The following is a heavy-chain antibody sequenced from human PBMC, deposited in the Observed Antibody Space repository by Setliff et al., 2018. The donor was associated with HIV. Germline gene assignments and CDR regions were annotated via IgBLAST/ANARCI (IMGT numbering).Heavy chain of an antibody. J-gene: IGHJ4*02. Sequence: PSETLSLTCTVSGDSIRGYYWSWIRRPPGKGLEWMGYVFYTGFAAYNPSLKSRLTISVDTSKSQFSLTLTSVTAADTAVYYCARQMPIPGIAITPVDYWGQGALVTVSS. CDR2: VFYTGFA. CDR1: GDSIRGYY. D-gene: IGHD5-12*01. CDR3: ARQMPIPGIAITPVDY. V-gene: IGHV4-59*08.